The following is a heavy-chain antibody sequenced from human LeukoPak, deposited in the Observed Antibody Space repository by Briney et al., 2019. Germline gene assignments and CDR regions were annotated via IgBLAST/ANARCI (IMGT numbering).Heavy chain of an antibody. V-gene: IGHV1-69*04. Sequence: GASVKVSCKASGGTFSSYAISWVRQAPGQGLEWMGRIIPILGIANYAQKFQGRVTITADKSTSTAYMELSSLRSEDTAVYYCARGNGSGSYYNGYYYYGMDVWGQGTTVTVSS. CDR3: ARGNGSGSYYNGYYYYGMDV. CDR1: GGTFSSYA. D-gene: IGHD3-10*01. CDR2: IIPILGIA. J-gene: IGHJ6*02.